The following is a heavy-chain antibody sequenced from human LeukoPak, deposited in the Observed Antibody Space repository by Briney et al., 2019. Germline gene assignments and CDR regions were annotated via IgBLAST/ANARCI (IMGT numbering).Heavy chain of an antibody. J-gene: IGHJ4*02. V-gene: IGHV4-34*01. CDR2: INHSGSA. CDR3: ARTLDSVPAAHFDY. D-gene: IGHD2-2*01. CDR1: GGSFSGYY. Sequence: SETLSLTCAVYGGSFSGYYWSWIRQPPGKGLEWIGEINHSGSANYNPSLKSRVTISVDTSKNQFSLKLSSVTAADTAVYYCARTLDSVPAAHFDYWGQGTLVTVSS.